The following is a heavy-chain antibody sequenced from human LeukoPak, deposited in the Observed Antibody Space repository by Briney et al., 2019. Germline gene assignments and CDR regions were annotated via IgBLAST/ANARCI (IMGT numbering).Heavy chain of an antibody. CDR2: IYRDGST. D-gene: IGHD1-1*01. V-gene: IGHV4-30-2*01. CDR1: GASMSSGGYS. J-gene: IGHJ4*02. CDR3: GRGSVAGTGLFDH. Sequence: SETLSLTCAVSGASMSSGGYSWSWPRQPPGQGLEWIGYIYRDGSTSYNPSLKSRLTISVDLSKNQFSLKLSSVTAADTAVYYCGRGSVAGTGLFDHWGQGILVTVSS.